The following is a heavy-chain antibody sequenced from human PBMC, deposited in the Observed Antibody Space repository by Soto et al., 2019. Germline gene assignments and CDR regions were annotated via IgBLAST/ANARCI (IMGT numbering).Heavy chain of an antibody. CDR2: ISGRGDHR. CDR3: AKDRALENQTPYGMDV. CDR1: PITVYNFAA. V-gene: IGHV3-23*01. Sequence: EMQLLESGGGLGQPGGSLRLSCVASPITVYNFAAMSWVRQTPERGLEWVSTISGRGDHRYYADSVKGRFTISRDNSKNRLYLQMDGLRVDDTAVYYCAKDRALENQTPYGMDVWGQGNTVTV. D-gene: IGHD2-2*01. J-gene: IGHJ6*02.